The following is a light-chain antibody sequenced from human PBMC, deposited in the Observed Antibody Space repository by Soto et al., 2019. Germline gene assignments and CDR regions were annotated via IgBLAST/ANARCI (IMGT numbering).Light chain of an antibody. Sequence: QPVLTQPPSASGTPGQRVTISCSGSSSNIGSKYVYWYQQLPGTAPKLLMYRNNQRPSGVPDRFSGSKSGTSASLAISGLRSEDEAHYYCAAWDDSVGGPAFGGGTKLTV. CDR2: RNN. V-gene: IGLV1-47*01. CDR3: AAWDDSVGGPA. CDR1: SSNIGSKY. J-gene: IGLJ2*01.